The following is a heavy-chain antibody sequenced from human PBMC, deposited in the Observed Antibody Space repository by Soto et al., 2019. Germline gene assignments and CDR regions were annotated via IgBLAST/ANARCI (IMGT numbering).Heavy chain of an antibody. J-gene: IGHJ3*02. CDR3: ACSGTHAFDI. CDR1: GFTVSSNY. V-gene: IGHV3-53*01. Sequence: PGGSLRLSCAASGFTVSSNYMSWVRQAPGKGLEWVSVIYNGGRTYYADTVKGRFTISRDNSKKTLYLQMNSLRAEDTAVYYCACSGTHAFDIWGQGTMVTVSS. D-gene: IGHD1-26*01. CDR2: IYNGGRT.